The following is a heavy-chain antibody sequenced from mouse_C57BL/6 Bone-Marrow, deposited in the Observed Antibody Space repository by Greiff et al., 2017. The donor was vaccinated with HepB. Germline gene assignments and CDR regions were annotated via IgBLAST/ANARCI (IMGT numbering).Heavy chain of an antibody. CDR2: IYPGDGDT. J-gene: IGHJ2*01. V-gene: IGHV1-82*01. Sequence: VQLQQSGPELVKPGASVKISCKASGYAFSSSWMNWVKQRPGKGLEWIGRIYPGDGDTNYNGKFKGKATLTADKSSSTAYMQLSSLTSEDSAVYFCARSTDSPTHYGLDYWGQGTTLTVSS. D-gene: IGHD1-1*01. CDR1: GYAFSSSW. CDR3: ARSTDSPTHYGLDY.